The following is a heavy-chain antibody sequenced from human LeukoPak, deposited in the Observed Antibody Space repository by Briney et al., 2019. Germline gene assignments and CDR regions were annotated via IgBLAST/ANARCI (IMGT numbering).Heavy chain of an antibody. V-gene: IGHV4-30-4*01. CDR3: ARGQWFVDY. Sequence: PSETLSLTCTVSGGSISSGDYYWSWIRQPPGKGLEWIGYIYYSGNTYYNPSLKSRVTISVDTSKNQFFLRLNSVTAADTAVYYCARGQWFVDYWGQGTLVIVSS. CDR2: IYYSGNT. J-gene: IGHJ4*02. CDR1: GGSISSGDYY. D-gene: IGHD3-10*01.